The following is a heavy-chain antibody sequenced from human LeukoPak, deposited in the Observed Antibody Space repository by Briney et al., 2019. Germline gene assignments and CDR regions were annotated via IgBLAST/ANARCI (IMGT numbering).Heavy chain of an antibody. D-gene: IGHD1-26*01. CDR1: LGTFSIYA. CDR2: IIPIFGTA. J-gene: IGHJ4*02. V-gene: IGHV1-69*05. Sequence: VASVKVSCKPSLGTFSIYAISWGRQAPGQGLEWMGGIIPIFGTANYTQKLQGRVTIPTDQSTSKAHMELRSLRSEDTAVYYCARGYSGSQTVFDYWGQGTLVTVSS. CDR3: ARGYSGSQTVFDY.